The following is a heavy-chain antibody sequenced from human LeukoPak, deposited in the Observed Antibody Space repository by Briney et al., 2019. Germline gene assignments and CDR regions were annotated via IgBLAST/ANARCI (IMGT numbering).Heavy chain of an antibody. J-gene: IGHJ1*01. D-gene: IGHD3-22*01. CDR1: GFTFSSYG. CDR3: AKGYESSGYEKYFHH. CDR2: IRYDGSNK. V-gene: IGHV3-30*02. Sequence: PGGSLRLSCAASGFTFSSYGMHWVRQAPGKGLEWVTFIRYDGSNKYYADSVKGRFTISRDNSKNTLYLQMNSLRAEDTAVYYCAKGYESSGYEKYFHHWGQGTLVTVSS.